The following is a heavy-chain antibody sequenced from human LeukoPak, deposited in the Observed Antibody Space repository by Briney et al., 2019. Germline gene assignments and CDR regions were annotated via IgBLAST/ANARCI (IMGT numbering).Heavy chain of an antibody. Sequence: GGSLRLSCEASGYTFKGYGLTWVRQAPGKGLELVANIKQDRSEKYYVDSVKGRFTISRDNAKNSLYLQMNSLRAEDTAVYYCARLREIPVFGVVTKSTSYFDYWGQGTLVTVSS. CDR1: GYTFKGYG. J-gene: IGHJ4*02. CDR3: ARLREIPVFGVVTKSTSYFDY. V-gene: IGHV3-7*01. CDR2: IKQDRSEK. D-gene: IGHD3-3*01.